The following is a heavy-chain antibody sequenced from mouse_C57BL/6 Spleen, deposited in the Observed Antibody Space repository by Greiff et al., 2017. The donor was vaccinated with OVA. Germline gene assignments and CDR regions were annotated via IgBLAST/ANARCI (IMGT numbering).Heavy chain of an antibody. V-gene: IGHV5-17*01. D-gene: IGHD1-1*01. J-gene: IGHJ3*01. CDR2: ISSGSSTI. CDR3: ARPYGSAWFAY. CDR1: GFTFSDYG. Sequence: EVKLVESGGGLVKPGGSLKLSCAASGFTFSDYGMHWVRQAPEKGLEWVAYISSGSSTIYYADTVKGRVTISRDNAKNTLFLQMTSLRSEDTAMYYCARPYGSAWFAYWGQGTLVTVSA.